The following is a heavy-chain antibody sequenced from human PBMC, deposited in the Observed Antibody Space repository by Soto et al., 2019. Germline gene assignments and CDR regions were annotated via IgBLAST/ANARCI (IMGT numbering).Heavy chain of an antibody. V-gene: IGHV1-18*01. CDR2: ISSYNSNT. J-gene: IGHJ4*01. CDR3: VRDRWIVVVVAATGMDY. D-gene: IGHD2-15*01. CDR1: GYTFTSYC. Sequence: SVQVSCKTSGYTFTSYCFSWVQQAPGQGLEWMGWISSYNSNTIYAQKFQGRVTMTPDTSTSIAYMELRSLRSDDTAGYYCVRDRWIVVVVAATGMDYWG.